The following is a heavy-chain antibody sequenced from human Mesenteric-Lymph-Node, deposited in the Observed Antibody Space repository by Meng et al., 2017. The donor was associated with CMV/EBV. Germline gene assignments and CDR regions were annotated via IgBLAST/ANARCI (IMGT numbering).Heavy chain of an antibody. CDR3: ARGSEYQLLPGDDAFDI. Sequence: SVKVSCKASGGTFSSYAISWVRQAPGQGLEWMGGIIPIFGTANYAQKFQGRVTITTDESTSTAYMELSSLRSEDTAVYYCARGSEYQLLPGDDAFDIWGQGTMVTVSS. J-gene: IGHJ3*02. CDR2: IIPIFGTA. V-gene: IGHV1-69*05. D-gene: IGHD2-2*01. CDR1: GGTFSSYA.